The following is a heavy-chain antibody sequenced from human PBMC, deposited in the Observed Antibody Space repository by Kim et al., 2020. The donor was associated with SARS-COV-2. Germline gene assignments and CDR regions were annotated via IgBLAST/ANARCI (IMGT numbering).Heavy chain of an antibody. CDR3: VKADSSSSRGIDYYYYGMDV. CDR1: GFTFSSYA. D-gene: IGHD6-6*01. CDR2: ISSNGGST. J-gene: IGHJ6*02. Sequence: GGSLRLSCSASGFTFSSYAMHWVRQAPGKGLEYVSAISSNGGSTYYADSVKGRFTISRDNSKNTLYLQMSSLRAEDTAVYYCVKADSSSSRGIDYYYYGMDVWGQGTTVTVSS. V-gene: IGHV3-64D*09.